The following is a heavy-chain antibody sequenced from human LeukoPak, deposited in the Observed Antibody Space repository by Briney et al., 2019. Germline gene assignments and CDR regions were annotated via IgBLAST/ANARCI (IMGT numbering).Heavy chain of an antibody. V-gene: IGHV3-23*01. J-gene: IGHJ4*02. CDR3: ARHPNPWAGGPYDY. D-gene: IGHD4-23*01. CDR2: ISGSGGST. Sequence: PGGSLRLSCAASGFTFSSYAMSWVRQAPGKGLEWVSAISGSGGSTYYADSVKGRFTISRDNSKNMLYLQMNSLRAEDTAVYYCARHPNPWAGGPYDYWGQETLVTVSS. CDR1: GFTFSSYA.